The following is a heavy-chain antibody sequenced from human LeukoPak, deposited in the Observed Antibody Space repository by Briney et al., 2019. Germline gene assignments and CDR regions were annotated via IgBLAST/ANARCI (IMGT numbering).Heavy chain of an antibody. CDR1: GFTFSSYV. CDR2: TWYDGTNK. V-gene: IGHV3-33*01. J-gene: IGHJ6*02. CDR3: ARGGGMDV. Sequence: GLSLRLSCAASGFTFSSYVMHWVRQAPGKGLEWVAVTWYDGTNKYFADSVRGRFSISRDNSKNTLYLQMNSLRAEDTAVYYCARGGGMDVWGQGTTVTVSS.